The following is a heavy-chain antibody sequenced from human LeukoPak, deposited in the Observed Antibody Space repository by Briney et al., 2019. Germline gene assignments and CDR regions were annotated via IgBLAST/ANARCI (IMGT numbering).Heavy chain of an antibody. CDR3: AKDRTAGYDGLVDY. D-gene: IGHD5-12*01. Sequence: GGSLRLSCAASGFTFSNYGMHWVRQAPGKGLEWVAVISYDGSNKHYTDSVKGRFTISRDNSKNTLYLQMNSLRAEDTAVYYCAKDRTAGYDGLVDYWGQGTLVTVSS. CDR2: ISYDGSNK. CDR1: GFTFSNYG. J-gene: IGHJ4*02. V-gene: IGHV3-30*18.